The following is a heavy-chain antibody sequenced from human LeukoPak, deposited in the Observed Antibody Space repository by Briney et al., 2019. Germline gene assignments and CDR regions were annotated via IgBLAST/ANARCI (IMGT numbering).Heavy chain of an antibody. J-gene: IGHJ4*02. CDR2: INAYNCNT. CDR3: ARVIEDQWLGHGDY. CDR1: GYTFTSYG. D-gene: IGHD6-19*01. V-gene: IGHV1-18*01. Sequence: ASVKVSRKSSGYTFTSYGINWVRQAPGQGLEWMGWINAYNCNTNYAQKLQGRVTMTTDTSTSTAYMELRSLRSDDTAVYYCARVIEDQWLGHGDYWGQGTLVTVSS.